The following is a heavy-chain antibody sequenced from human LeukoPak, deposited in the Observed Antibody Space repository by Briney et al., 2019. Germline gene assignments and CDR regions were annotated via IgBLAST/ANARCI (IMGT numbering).Heavy chain of an antibody. Sequence: PSETLSLTCTVSGGSISSYYWSWIRQPPGKGLEWIGSIYHSGSTYYNPSLKSRVTISVDTSKNQFSLKLSSVTAADTAVYYCARSPERWLQLLIDYWGQGTLVTVSS. D-gene: IGHD5-24*01. CDR1: GGSISSYY. CDR2: IYHSGST. J-gene: IGHJ4*02. CDR3: ARSPERWLQLLIDY. V-gene: IGHV4-59*08.